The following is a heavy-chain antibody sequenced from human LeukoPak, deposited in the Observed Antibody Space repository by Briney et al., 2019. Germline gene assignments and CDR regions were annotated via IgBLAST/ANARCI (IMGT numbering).Heavy chain of an antibody. J-gene: IGHJ3*02. CDR2: ITAGNGNT. CDR1: GYTFSSYG. CDR3: ATDLARGYSYGYNAFDI. Sequence: GASVKVSCKASGYTFSSYGIGWVRQAPRQGLEWMGWITAGNGNTNYAQKVQGRVTMTTDTSTSTAYMELRSLRSDDTAVYFCATDLARGYSYGYNAFDIWGQGTMVTVSS. D-gene: IGHD5-18*01. V-gene: IGHV1-18*01.